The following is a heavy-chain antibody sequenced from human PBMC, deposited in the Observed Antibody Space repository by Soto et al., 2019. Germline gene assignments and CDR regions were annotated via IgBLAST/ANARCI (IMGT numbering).Heavy chain of an antibody. CDR2: IYYSGST. Sequence: LSLTCTVSGGSISSSSYYWGWIRQPPGKGLEWIGSIYYSGSTYYNPSLKSRVTISVDTSKNQFSLKLSSVTAADTAVYYCARPHLIAAAGTYYYYGMDVWGQGTTVTVSS. V-gene: IGHV4-39*01. CDR1: GGSISSSSYY. J-gene: IGHJ6*02. D-gene: IGHD6-13*01. CDR3: ARPHLIAAAGTYYYYGMDV.